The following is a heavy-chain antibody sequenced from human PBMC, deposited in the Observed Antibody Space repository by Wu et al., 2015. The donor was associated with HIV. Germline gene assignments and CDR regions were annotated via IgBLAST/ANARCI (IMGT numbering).Heavy chain of an antibody. V-gene: IGHV1-8*01. J-gene: IGHJ6*02. CDR3: ATSYYGSGSYPTFYYYYAMDV. D-gene: IGHD3-10*01. CDR1: GYTITTYD. CDR2: MNSNNGKT. Sequence: QVQLVQSGAEVKKPGASVKVSCQASGYTITTYDFNWVRQAPGQGLEWMGWMNSNNGKTGYGQKFQGRVAMTRNISTRTAYMELSGLKSEDTAVYYCATSYYGSGSYPTFYYYYAMDVWGRRTDGHRLL.